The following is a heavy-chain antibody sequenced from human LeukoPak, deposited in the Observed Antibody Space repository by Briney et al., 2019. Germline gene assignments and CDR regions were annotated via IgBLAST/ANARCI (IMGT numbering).Heavy chain of an antibody. V-gene: IGHV3-15*01. CDR1: GFTFSNAW. CDR3: TTVRNGDKRNWFDP. D-gene: IGHD4/OR15-4a*01. J-gene: IGHJ5*02. Sequence: PGGSPRLSCAASGFTFSNAWMSRVRQAPGKGLEWVGRIKSKTDGGTTDYAAPVKGRFTISRDDSKNTLYLQMNSLKTEDTAVYYCTTVRNGDKRNWFDPWGQGTLVTVSS. CDR2: IKSKTDGGTT.